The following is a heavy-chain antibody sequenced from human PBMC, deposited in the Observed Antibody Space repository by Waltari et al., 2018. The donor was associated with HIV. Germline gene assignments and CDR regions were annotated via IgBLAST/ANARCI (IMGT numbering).Heavy chain of an antibody. V-gene: IGHV4-34*01. J-gene: IGHJ4*02. Sequence: QVQLNQCGAGLLKPSETLSLTCAVYGGSFRGNYWTWIRHPPGKGLEWIGEINHAGITNYNPSVKSRVTMSVDTSMNQFSLKLTSVTAADTALYYCARRAPMAYFDYWGQGSLVTVSS. D-gene: IGHD2-8*01. CDR3: ARRAPMAYFDY. CDR1: GGSFRGNY. CDR2: INHAGIT.